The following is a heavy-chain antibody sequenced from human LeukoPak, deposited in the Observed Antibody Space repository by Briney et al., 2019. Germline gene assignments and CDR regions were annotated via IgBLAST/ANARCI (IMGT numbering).Heavy chain of an antibody. D-gene: IGHD2-2*01. CDR2: INQDGSAQ. CDR3: ARVGGFCSSTTCYGNLGMDV. V-gene: IGHV3-7*01. Sequence: GGSLRLSCAASGFTSGTSWMSWVRQAPGKGLEWVANINQDGSAQYYVDSVKGRFTISRDNARNSLYLQMNSLRAEDTAVYYCARVGGFCSSTTCYGNLGMDVWGHGTTVTVSS. J-gene: IGHJ6*02. CDR1: GFTSGTSW.